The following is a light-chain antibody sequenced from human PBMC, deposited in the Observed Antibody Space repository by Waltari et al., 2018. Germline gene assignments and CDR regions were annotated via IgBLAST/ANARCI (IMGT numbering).Light chain of an antibody. CDR1: SGSFSHTFY. Sequence: QTVVTQEPSLSVSPGGTVTLTCALSSGSFSHTFYASWYQQTPGQPPRTLVFKTNTRSSGVPDRFSGSILGNKVALTITGAQAEDESDYYCLVYMGSGIWVFGGGTKLTVL. J-gene: IGLJ3*02. CDR3: LVYMGSGIWV. CDR2: KTN. V-gene: IGLV8-61*01.